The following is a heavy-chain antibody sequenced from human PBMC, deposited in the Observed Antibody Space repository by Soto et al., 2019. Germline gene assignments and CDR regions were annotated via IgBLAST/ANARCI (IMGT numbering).Heavy chain of an antibody. CDR2: INPKNGGT. CDR1: GYTFTGFY. V-gene: IGHV1-2*02. J-gene: IGHJ4*02. D-gene: IGHD4-17*01. Sequence: SVKVSCKASGYTFTGFYMHWVRQAPGQGLEWMGWINPKNGGTNYVQKFQDRVTMTRDTSITTAYMELSGLRSDDTAVYYCARDPGPYGDYSYWGEGTLVTVSS. CDR3: ARDPGPYGDYSY.